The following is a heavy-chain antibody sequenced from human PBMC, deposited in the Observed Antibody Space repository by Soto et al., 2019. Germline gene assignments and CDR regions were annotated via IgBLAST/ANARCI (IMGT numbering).Heavy chain of an antibody. CDR3: ARNLEPQLPKHYSYYGMDV. CDR2: INPSGGST. D-gene: IGHD6-13*01. Sequence: QVQLVQSGAEVKKPGASVKVSCKAPGYTLTSYYMHWVRQAPGQGLEWMGIINPSGGSTNYAQKFQGGVTMTRHTATGTVYMELSSLRSEDTAVYYCARNLEPQLPKHYSYYGMDVWGPGTTVTVSS. CDR1: GYTLTSYY. J-gene: IGHJ6*02. V-gene: IGHV1-46*03.